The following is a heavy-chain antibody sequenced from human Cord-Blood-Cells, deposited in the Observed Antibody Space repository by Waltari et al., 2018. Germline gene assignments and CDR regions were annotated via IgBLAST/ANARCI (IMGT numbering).Heavy chain of an antibody. CDR1: GGSISSGSYY. CDR3: ARRPFWSGYYCDY. J-gene: IGHJ4*02. D-gene: IGHD3-3*01. CDR2: IYTSGGT. V-gene: IGHV4-61*09. Sequence: QVQLQESGPGLVKPSQTLSLTCPVSGGSISSGSYYWSWIRQPAGKGLEWIGYIYTSGGTNYDPSPKSLVTITIDTSKDQFSLKLSSVTAADTAVYYCARRPFWSGYYCDYWGQGTLVTVSS.